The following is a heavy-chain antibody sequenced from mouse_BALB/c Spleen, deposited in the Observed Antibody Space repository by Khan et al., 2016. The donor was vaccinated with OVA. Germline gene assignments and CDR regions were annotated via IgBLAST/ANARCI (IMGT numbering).Heavy chain of an antibody. CDR2: IFPGNSDT. CDR3: ARNGFGNYEIWDY. V-gene: IGHV1-5*01. Sequence: VQLQQSGTVLARPGASVKMSCKASGYTFTNYWMHWVKQRPGQGLEWIGTIFPGNSDTNYNQKFTGKAKLTAVTSTSTAYMELSSLTNEDVAVYYCARNGFGNYEIWDYWGQGTTLTVSS. CDR1: GYTFTNYW. D-gene: IGHD2-1*01. J-gene: IGHJ2*01.